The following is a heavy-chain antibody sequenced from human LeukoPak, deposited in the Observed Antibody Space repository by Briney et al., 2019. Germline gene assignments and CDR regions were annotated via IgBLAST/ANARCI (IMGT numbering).Heavy chain of an antibody. J-gene: IGHJ5*02. V-gene: IGHV4-39*01. CDR3: ARQGLLWFGELLDWFDP. CDR2: IYYSGST. D-gene: IGHD3-10*01. Sequence: SETLFLTCTVSGGSISSSSYYWGWIRQPPGKGLEWIGSIYYSGSTYYNPSLKSRVTISVDTSKNQFSLKLSSVTAADTAVYYCARQGLLWFGELLDWFDPWGQGTLVTVSS. CDR1: GGSISSSSYY.